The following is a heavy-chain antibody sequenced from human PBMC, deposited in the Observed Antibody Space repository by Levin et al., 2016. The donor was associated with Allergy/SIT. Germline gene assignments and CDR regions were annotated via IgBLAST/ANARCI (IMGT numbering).Heavy chain of an antibody. Sequence: WIRQPPGKALEWLALIYWDDDRRYRPSLQSRLAITMDTSKNQVVLTMTNMDPVDTATYYCAYTQCYYDSSAYYQPHFDYWGQGTLVTVSS. V-gene: IGHV2-5*02. CDR2: IYWDDDR. J-gene: IGHJ4*02. D-gene: IGHD3-22*01. CDR3: AYTQCYYDSSAYYQPHFDY.